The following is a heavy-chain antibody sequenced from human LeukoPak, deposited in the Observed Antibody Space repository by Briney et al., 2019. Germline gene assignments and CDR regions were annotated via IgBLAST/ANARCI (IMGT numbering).Heavy chain of an antibody. CDR1: GFTVSSNY. CDR2: IYSGGST. D-gene: IGHD2-21*02. Sequence: GGSLRLSCAASGFTVSSNYMSWVRQAPGKGLEWVSVIYSGGSTYYADSVKGRFTISRDNAKNSLYLQMNSLRAEDTAVYYCARGCGASGGDCFDAFDIWGQGTMVTVSS. V-gene: IGHV3-53*03. J-gene: IGHJ3*02. CDR3: ARGCGASGGDCFDAFDI.